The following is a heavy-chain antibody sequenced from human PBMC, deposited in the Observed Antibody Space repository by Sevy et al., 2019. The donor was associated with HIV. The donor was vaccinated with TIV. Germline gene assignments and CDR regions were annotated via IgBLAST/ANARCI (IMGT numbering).Heavy chain of an antibody. D-gene: IGHD3-22*01. CDR2: IYPGDSDT. CDR3: ARPHYSDVGGIPTRGAFDV. V-gene: IGHV5-51*01. Sequence: GESLKISCKGSGYSFSSYWIGWVRQMPGKGLEWMGIIYPGDSDTRYSPSFGGQVTISVDTSISTAYLQWRSLRASDTATYYCARPHYSDVGGIPTRGAFDVWGQGTMVTVSS. CDR1: GYSFSSYW. J-gene: IGHJ3*01.